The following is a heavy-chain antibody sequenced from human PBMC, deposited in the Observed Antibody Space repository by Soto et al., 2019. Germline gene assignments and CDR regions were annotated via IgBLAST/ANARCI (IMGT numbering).Heavy chain of an antibody. Sequence: PGGSLRLSCAASGFTFSSYWMHWVRQAPGKGLVWVSRINSDGSSTSYADSVKGRFTISRDNAKNTLYLQMNSLRAEDTAVYYCARGGGGWFRQYYYGMDVWGQGTTVTVSS. CDR1: GFTFSSYW. V-gene: IGHV3-74*01. J-gene: IGHJ6*02. CDR2: INSDGSST. D-gene: IGHD6-19*01. CDR3: ARGGGGWFRQYYYGMDV.